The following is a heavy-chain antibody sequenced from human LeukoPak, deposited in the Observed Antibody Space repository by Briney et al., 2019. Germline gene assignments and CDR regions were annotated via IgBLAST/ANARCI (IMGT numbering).Heavy chain of an antibody. CDR3: ARDRGLWLGEARDAFDI. CDR2: ISYSGTT. CDR1: GDSINNNVYY. Sequence: PSETLSLTCTVSGDSINNNVYYWGWVRQPPGKGLEWIAIISYSGTTYYNPSLKTRATISIDTSKNKFSLKVNSVTAADTAMYYCARDRGLWLGEARDAFDIWGQGTMVTVFS. V-gene: IGHV4-39*07. J-gene: IGHJ3*02. D-gene: IGHD3-10*01.